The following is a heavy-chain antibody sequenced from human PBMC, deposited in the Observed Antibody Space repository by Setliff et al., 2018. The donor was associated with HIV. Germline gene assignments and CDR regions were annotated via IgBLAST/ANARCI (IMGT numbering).Heavy chain of an antibody. CDR3: ARGPRYGSGNYYYYYYYMDV. CDR2: INHSGST. V-gene: IGHV4-34*01. J-gene: IGHJ6*03. D-gene: IGHD3-10*01. Sequence: SETLSLTCAVYGGSFRGYYWFWIRQPPGKGLEWIGEINHSGSTNYNPSLKSRVTISVDTSKNQFSLKLSSVTAADTAVYYCARGPRYGSGNYYYYYYYMDVWGKGTTVTVSS. CDR1: GGSFRGYY.